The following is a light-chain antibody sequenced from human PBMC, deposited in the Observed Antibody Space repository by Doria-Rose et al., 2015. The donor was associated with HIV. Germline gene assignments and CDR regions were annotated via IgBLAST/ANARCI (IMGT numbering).Light chain of an antibody. V-gene: IGKV3-20*01. J-gene: IGKJ2*01. CDR2: GAS. Sequence: TLSCRASQSVSSKYVAWYQQKPGQAPRLLIYGASSRAAGISDRFSGSGSGTDFTLTITRLEPEDFAVFFCQQYGSSPYTFGQGTKLQIK. CDR1: QSVSSKY. CDR3: QQYGSSPYT.